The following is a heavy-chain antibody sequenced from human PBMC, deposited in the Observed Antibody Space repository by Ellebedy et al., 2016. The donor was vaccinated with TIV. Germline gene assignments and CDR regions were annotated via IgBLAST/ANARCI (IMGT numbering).Heavy chain of an antibody. V-gene: IGHV4-31*03. Sequence: MPSETLSLTCTVSGGSISSGDYYWNWIRQRPGKGLEWIANMYVRRFNWYNPSLKSRISLSDDTSKNQISLRLNSVTAADTAVYYCARGARFGGTDVFDPWGQGTVVTVSS. D-gene: IGHD3-16*01. CDR2: MYVRRFN. CDR3: ARGARFGGTDVFDP. J-gene: IGHJ3*01. CDR1: GGSISSGDYY.